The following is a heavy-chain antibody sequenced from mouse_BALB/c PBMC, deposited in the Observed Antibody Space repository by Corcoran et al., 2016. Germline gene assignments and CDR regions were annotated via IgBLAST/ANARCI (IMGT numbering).Heavy chain of an antibody. CDR1: GYTFTNYG. D-gene: IGHD1-1*01. Sequence: QIQLVQSGPELKKPGETVKISCKASGYTFTNYGMNWVKQAPGKGLKWMGWINTYTGEPTYADDFKGRFAFSLETSASTAYLQINNLKNEYMATYFCARDYVSSQAWFAYWGQGTLVTVSA. CDR3: ARDYVSSQAWFAY. V-gene: IGHV9-1*02. CDR2: INTYTGEP. J-gene: IGHJ3*01.